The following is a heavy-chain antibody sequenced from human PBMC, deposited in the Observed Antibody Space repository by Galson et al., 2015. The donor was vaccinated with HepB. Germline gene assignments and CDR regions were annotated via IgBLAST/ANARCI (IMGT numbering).Heavy chain of an antibody. J-gene: IGHJ4*02. CDR2: IGIGNSHT. Sequence: SLRLSCAASRFTFSSYSANWVRQAPGRGLEWVSTIGIGNSHTYYADSVKGRFSISRDNAEKSLYLEMNSLRVEDTAMYYCGEGDGDYSDYWGQGILVTVSS. CDR1: RFTFSSYS. D-gene: IGHD3-16*01. CDR3: GEGDGDYSDY. V-gene: IGHV3-21*01.